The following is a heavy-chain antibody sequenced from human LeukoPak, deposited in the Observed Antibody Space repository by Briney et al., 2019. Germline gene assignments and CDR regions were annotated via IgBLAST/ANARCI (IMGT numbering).Heavy chain of an antibody. Sequence: GSVKVSCKASGYTFTNYGISWVRQAPGQGLEWMGWSSAYNGHTKYAQNLQGRVTMTTDTSTSTAYMEVTRLRSDDTAVYYCATQLGHVGSGYDFDYWGQGTLVTVSP. V-gene: IGHV1-18*01. CDR1: GYTFTNYG. CDR3: ATQLGHVGSGYDFDY. J-gene: IGHJ5*01. D-gene: IGHD5-12*01. CDR2: SSAYNGHT.